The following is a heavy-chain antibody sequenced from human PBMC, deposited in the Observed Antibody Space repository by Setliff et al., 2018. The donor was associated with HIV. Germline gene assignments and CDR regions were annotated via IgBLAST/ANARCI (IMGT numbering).Heavy chain of an antibody. D-gene: IGHD3-22*01. CDR3: ARDMMYHYDRSGSFGWFGP. Sequence: SETLSLTCTVSGGSISSGGFYWSWIRQHPGKGLEWIGYIYNIGSTNYNPSLRSRVTISLDRSKNQFSLKLTSVTAADTAVYYCARDMMYHYDRSGSFGWFGPWGQGTLVTVSS. CDR2: IYNIGST. J-gene: IGHJ5*02. V-gene: IGHV4-61*08. CDR1: GGSISSGGFY.